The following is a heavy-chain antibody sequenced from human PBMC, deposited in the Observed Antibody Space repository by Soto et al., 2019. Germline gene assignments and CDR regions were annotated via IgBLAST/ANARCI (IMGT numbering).Heavy chain of an antibody. CDR1: GGSFGTSA. J-gene: IGHJ4*02. D-gene: IGHD3-3*01. Sequence: SVKVSCRASGGSFGTSAIHRVRQTPGQGLEWLGGFIPVYRTLNYAQKFQGRVTITADESTGTAYMTLSSLASDDTAVYYCATGVIWIGYFTVDSWGQGTRVTVSS. CDR3: ATGVIWIGYFTVDS. CDR2: FIPVYRTL. V-gene: IGHV1-69*13.